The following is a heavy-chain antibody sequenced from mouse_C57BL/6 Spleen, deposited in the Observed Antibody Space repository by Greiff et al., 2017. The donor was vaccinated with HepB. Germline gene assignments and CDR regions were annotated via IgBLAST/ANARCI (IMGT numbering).Heavy chain of an antibody. CDR3: ARSPMISDYFDY. Sequence: EVQLQQSGPELVKPGASVKMSCKASGYTFTDYNMHWVKQSHGKSLEWIGYINPNNGGTSYNQKFKGKATLTVSKSSSTAYMELRSLTSEDSAVEYCARSPMISDYFDYWGQGTTLTVSS. CDR2: INPNNGGT. V-gene: IGHV1-22*01. CDR1: GYTFTDYN. D-gene: IGHD2-4*01. J-gene: IGHJ2*01.